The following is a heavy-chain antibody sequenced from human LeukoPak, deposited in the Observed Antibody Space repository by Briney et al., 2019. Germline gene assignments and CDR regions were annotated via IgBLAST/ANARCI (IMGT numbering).Heavy chain of an antibody. CDR3: AKDRRSAVDY. D-gene: IGHD6-19*01. CDR2: ISYDGSNK. J-gene: IGHJ4*02. Sequence: GGSLRLSCAASGFTFSSYGMHWVRQAPGKGLEWVAVISYDGSNKYYADSVKGRFTISRDNSKNTLYLQMNSLRAEDTAVYYCAKDRRSAVDYWGQGTLVTVSS. CDR1: GFTFSSYG. V-gene: IGHV3-30*18.